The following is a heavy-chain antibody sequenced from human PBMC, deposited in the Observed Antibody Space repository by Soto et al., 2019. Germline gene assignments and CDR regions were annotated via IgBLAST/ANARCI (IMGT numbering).Heavy chain of an antibody. V-gene: IGHV1-2*04. CDR1: GYTFTGYY. Sequence: ASVKVSCKASGYTFTGYYMHWVRQAPGQGLEWMGWINPNSGGTNYAQKFQGWVTMTRDTSISTAYMELSRLRSDDTAVYYCARGPYSSSSDYYYYYGMDVWGQGTTVTVSS. J-gene: IGHJ6*02. CDR2: INPNSGGT. CDR3: ARGPYSSSSDYYYYYGMDV. D-gene: IGHD6-6*01.